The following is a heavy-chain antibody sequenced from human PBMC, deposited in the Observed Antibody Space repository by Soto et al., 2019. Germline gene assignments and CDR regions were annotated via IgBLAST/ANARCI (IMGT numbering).Heavy chain of an antibody. J-gene: IGHJ5*02. D-gene: IGHD2-2*01. Sequence: PSETLSLTCTVSGGTISSSSYYWGWIRQPPGKGLEWIGSIYYSGSTYYNPSLKSRVTISVVTSKNQFSLKLSSVTAADTAVYYCARRVPPLPAAMWGNWFDPWGQGTLVSVSS. V-gene: IGHV4-39*01. CDR3: ARRVPPLPAAMWGNWFDP. CDR1: GGTISSSSYY. CDR2: IYYSGST.